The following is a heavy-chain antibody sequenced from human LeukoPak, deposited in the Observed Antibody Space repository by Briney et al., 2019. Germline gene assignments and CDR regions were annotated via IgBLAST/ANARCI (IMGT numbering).Heavy chain of an antibody. V-gene: IGHV3-9*01. J-gene: IGHJ1*01. Sequence: GRSLRLSCAASGFTFDDYAMHWVRQAPGKCLEWVSGISWNSGSIGYADSVKGRFTISRDNAKNSLYLQMNSLRAEDTALYYCAKSGDWRAGGYFQHWGQGTLVTVSS. D-gene: IGHD2-21*02. CDR3: AKSGDWRAGGYFQH. CDR1: GFTFDDYA. CDR2: ISWNSGSI.